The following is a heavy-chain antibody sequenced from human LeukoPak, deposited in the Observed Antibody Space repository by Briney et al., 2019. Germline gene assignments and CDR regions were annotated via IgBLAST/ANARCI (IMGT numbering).Heavy chain of an antibody. CDR3: ARDWGLEYSSGKVDP. D-gene: IGHD3-22*01. Sequence: SETLSLTCTVSGDFISSGSHYWSWIRQPAGKGLEWIGRIYTTGSTNYNPSLKSRVTISVDTSKNQFSLKLSSVTAADTAVYYCARDWGLEYSSGKVDPWGQGTLVTVSS. V-gene: IGHV4-61*02. CDR2: IYTTGST. CDR1: GDFISSGSHY. J-gene: IGHJ5*02.